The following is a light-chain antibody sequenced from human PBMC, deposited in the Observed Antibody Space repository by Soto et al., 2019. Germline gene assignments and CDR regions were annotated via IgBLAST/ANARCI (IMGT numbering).Light chain of an antibody. CDR3: QQYYDYPLT. J-gene: IGKJ4*01. V-gene: IGKV1-5*01. CDR2: DAS. CDR1: SISRW. Sequence: SISRWLAWHQQKPGKAPKLLIYDASSLESGVPSRLSGSGSGTEFTLTISSLQPDDFATYYCQQYYDYPLTFGGGTKLHIK.